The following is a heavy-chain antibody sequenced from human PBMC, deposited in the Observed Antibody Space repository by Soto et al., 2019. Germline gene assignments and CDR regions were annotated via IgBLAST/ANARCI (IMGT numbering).Heavy chain of an antibody. CDR3: AHTLRGAYGRDV. CDR1: GFSLSTSGVG. Sequence: QITLKESGPTLVKPTQTLTLTCTFSGFSLSTSGVGVGWIRQPPGTALEWLALIYWNDDKRYGPSLKSRLTITKDTSKNQVVLTTTNMDPVDTATYYCAHTLRGAYGRDVWGQGTTVTVSS. J-gene: IGHJ6*02. D-gene: IGHD1-26*01. CDR2: IYWNDDK. V-gene: IGHV2-5*01.